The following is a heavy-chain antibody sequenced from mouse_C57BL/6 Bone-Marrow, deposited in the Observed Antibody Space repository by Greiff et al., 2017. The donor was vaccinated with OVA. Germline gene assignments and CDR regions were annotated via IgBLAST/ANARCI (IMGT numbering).Heavy chain of an antibody. J-gene: IGHJ3*01. CDR3: TTDTTRAWFAY. Sequence: EVKLQESGAELVRPGASVKLSCTASGFNIKDDYMHWVKQRPEQGLEWIGWIDPENGDTEYASKFQGKATITADTSSNTAYLQLSSLTSEDTAVYYCTTDTTRAWFAYWGQGTLVTVSA. D-gene: IGHD1-1*01. V-gene: IGHV14-4*01. CDR2: IDPENGDT. CDR1: GFNIKDDY.